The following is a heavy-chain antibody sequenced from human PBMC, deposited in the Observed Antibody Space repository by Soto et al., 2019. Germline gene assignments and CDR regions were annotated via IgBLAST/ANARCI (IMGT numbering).Heavy chain of an antibody. CDR3: ASSIVVVTATYFDY. Sequence: GESLKISCKGSGYSFTSYWIGWVRQMPGKGLEWMGIIYPGDSDRRYSPCFQGQGTISADKCSSTAYLQLRRLNAPDTAMYYCASSIVVVTATYFDYWGQGTLVTVSS. V-gene: IGHV5-51*01. CDR1: GYSFTSYW. J-gene: IGHJ4*02. D-gene: IGHD2-21*02. CDR2: IYPGDSDR.